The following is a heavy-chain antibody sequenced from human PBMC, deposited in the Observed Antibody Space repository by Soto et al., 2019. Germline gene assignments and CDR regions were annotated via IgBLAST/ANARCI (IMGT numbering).Heavy chain of an antibody. CDR3: ARVRGSSWYVVLDY. CDR1: GGSFSGYY. CDR2: INHSGST. V-gene: IGHV4-34*01. D-gene: IGHD6-13*01. Sequence: QVQLQQWGAGLLKPSETLSLTCAVYGGSFSGYYWSWIRQPPGKGLEWIGEINHSGSTNYNPSLKSRVTISVDTSKNQFSLKLSSVTAADTAVYYCARVRGSSWYVVLDYWGQGTLFTVSS. J-gene: IGHJ4*02.